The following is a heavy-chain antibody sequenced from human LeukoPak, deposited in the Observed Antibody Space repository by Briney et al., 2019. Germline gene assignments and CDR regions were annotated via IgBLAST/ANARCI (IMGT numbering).Heavy chain of an antibody. CDR1: GFTFSSYA. J-gene: IGHJ4*02. D-gene: IGHD4-17*01. Sequence: GGSLRLSCAASGFTFSSYAMSRVRQAPGKGLEWVSAISGSGGRTYYADAVKGRFTISRDNSKNTLYLQMNSLRAEDTAVYYCAKDGTDYGDYGFDYWGQGTLVTVSS. CDR3: AKDGTDYGDYGFDY. CDR2: ISGSGGRT. V-gene: IGHV3-23*01.